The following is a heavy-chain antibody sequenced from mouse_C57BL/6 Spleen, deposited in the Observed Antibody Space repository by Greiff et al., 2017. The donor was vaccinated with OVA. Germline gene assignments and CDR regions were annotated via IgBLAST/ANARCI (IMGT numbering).Heavy chain of an antibody. CDR3: ARERADYYAMDY. CDR1: GYAFSSSW. D-gene: IGHD3-3*01. J-gene: IGHJ4*01. Sequence: QVHVKQSGPELVKPGASVKISCKASGYAFSSSWMNWVKQRPGKGLEWIGRIYPGDGDTNYNGKFKGKATLTADKSSSTAYMQLSSLTSEDSAVYFCARERADYYAMDYWGQGTSVTVSS. V-gene: IGHV1-82*01. CDR2: IYPGDGDT.